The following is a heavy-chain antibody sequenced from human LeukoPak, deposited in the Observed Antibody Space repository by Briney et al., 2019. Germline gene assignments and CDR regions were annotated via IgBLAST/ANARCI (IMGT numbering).Heavy chain of an antibody. J-gene: IGHJ3*02. CDR1: GFSLSTSGMC. CDR3: ARMPYYDSSGYYLHDAFDT. CDR2: IDWDDDK. Sequence: SGPALVKPTQTLTLTCTFSGFSLSTSGMCVSWIRQPPGKALEWLARIDWDDDKYYSTSLKTRLTISKDTSKNQVVLTMTNMDPVDTATYYCARMPYYDSSGYYLHDAFDTWGQGTMVTVST. V-gene: IGHV2-70*11. D-gene: IGHD3-22*01.